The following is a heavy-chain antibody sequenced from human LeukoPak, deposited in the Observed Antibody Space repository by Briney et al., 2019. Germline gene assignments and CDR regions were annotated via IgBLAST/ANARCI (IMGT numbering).Heavy chain of an antibody. CDR1: GDSISSNKW. D-gene: IGHD3-10*01. CDR3: ARDPGTIPPYYFDY. CDR2: IYRSGST. V-gene: IGHV4-4*02. Sequence: KPSETLSLTCAVSGDSISSNKWWSWVRQPPGKGLEWLGEIYRSGSTNYNPSLNSRLTISLDKSKNQFSLNVSSVTAADTAVYYCARDPGTIPPYYFDYWGQGILVTVSS. J-gene: IGHJ4*02.